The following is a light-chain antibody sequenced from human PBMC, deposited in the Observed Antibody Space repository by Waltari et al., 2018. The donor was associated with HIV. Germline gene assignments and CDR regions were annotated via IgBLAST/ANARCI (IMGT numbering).Light chain of an antibody. CDR2: ETT. CDR3: SSYTSTNTWI. J-gene: IGLJ2*01. V-gene: IGLV2-23*01. Sequence: QSALTQPASVSGSPRQSITIPCTGTSSDVGGYSLVSWYQQHPGKAPQLIIYETTRRPSGVSLRFSGSKSGNTASLAISGLRADDEADYYCSSYTSTNTWIFGGGTKVAVL. CDR1: SSDVGGYSL.